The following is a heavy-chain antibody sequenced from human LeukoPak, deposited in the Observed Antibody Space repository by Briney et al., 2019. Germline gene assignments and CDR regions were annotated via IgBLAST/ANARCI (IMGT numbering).Heavy chain of an antibody. Sequence: GGSLRLSCAASGFTFSSYAMSWVRQAPGKGLEWVSGISGSGGSTYYADSVKGRFTISRDDSKNTLYLQMNSLRAEDTAVYYCAKARYCSGGSCYSDYWGQGTLVTVSS. CDR1: GFTFSSYA. V-gene: IGHV3-23*01. CDR2: ISGSGGST. D-gene: IGHD2-15*01. CDR3: AKARYCSGGSCYSDY. J-gene: IGHJ4*02.